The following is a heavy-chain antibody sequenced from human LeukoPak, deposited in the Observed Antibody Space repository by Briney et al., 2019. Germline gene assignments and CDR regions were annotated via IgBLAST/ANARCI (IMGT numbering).Heavy chain of an antibody. CDR2: IYYTGST. V-gene: IGHV4-39*01. CDR1: DGSISGSSYY. CDR3: ARQHYDNSGYYRVNFDY. Sequence: ASETLSLTCTVSDGSISGSSYYWGWIRQPPGKGLEWIGSIYYTGSTYYNPSLKSRVTISVDTSKNQFSLKLSSVTAADTAVYYCARQHYDNSGYYRVNFDYWGQGTLVTVSS. D-gene: IGHD3-22*01. J-gene: IGHJ4*02.